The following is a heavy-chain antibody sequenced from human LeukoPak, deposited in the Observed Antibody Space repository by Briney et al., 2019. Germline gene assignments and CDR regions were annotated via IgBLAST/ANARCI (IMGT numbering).Heavy chain of an antibody. CDR1: GFTFSNYW. J-gene: IGHJ4*02. D-gene: IGHD5-18*01. V-gene: IGHV3-7*01. CDR2: INQDGSKE. CDR3: AKGGYINGYDY. Sequence: PGGSLRLSCVASGFTFSNYWINWVRQAPGKGLEWVANINQDGSKEYYLDSVKGRFTISRDNDKNSLYLQVNSLRAEDTAVYYCAKGGYINGYDYWGQGTLVTVSS.